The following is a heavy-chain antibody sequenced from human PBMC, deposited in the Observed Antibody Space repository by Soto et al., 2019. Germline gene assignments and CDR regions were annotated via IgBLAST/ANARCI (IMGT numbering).Heavy chain of an antibody. Sequence: QINLIESGPTLVKPTQTLTLTCTFSGFSLSTSGAAVGWVRQPPGRALEWLALIYWDGDKRYNASLGNRLTITKDTSMNQVVLTVTNVDPGYTATYYCANRATMTIFGLIMDNGIGFDPWGQGTRVSVSS. V-gene: IGHV2-5*02. CDR2: IYWDGDK. J-gene: IGHJ5*02. CDR3: ANRATMTIFGLIMDNGIGFDP. CDR1: GFSLSTSGAA. D-gene: IGHD3-3*01.